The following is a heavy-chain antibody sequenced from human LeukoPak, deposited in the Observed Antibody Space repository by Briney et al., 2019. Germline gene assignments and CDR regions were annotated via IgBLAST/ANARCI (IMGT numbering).Heavy chain of an antibody. J-gene: IGHJ6*03. D-gene: IGHD6-6*01. CDR3: ARDSGSSSSAYYYYYMDV. CDR2: IYYSGST. Sequence: KPSETLSLTCTVSGGSISSSSYYWGWIRQPPGKGLEWIGSIYYSGSTYYNPSLKSRVTISVDTSKNQFSLKLSSVTAADTAVYYCARDSGSSSSAYYYYYMDVWGKGTTVTVSS. CDR1: GGSISSSSYY. V-gene: IGHV4-39*07.